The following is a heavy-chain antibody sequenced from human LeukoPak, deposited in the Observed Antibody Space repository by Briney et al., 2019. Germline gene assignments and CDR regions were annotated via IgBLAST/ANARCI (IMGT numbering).Heavy chain of an antibody. Sequence: GASVKVSCKTSGYTFTKYGISWVRQAPGQGPEWMGWISVYDGNTNYAQKLQDRLTLTTDTSTDTAHMELRSLRSDDTAVYYCVRARGDRSGYYRYWGHGTLVTVSS. CDR3: VRARGDRSGYYRY. CDR1: GYTFTKYG. CDR2: ISVYDGNT. J-gene: IGHJ4*01. D-gene: IGHD3-22*01. V-gene: IGHV1-18*01.